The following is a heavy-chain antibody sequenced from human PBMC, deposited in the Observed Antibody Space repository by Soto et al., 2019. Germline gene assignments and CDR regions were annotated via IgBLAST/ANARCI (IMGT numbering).Heavy chain of an antibody. CDR3: ARGRGSSGRYYYYYYGMDV. CDR2: INHSGRT. V-gene: IGHV4-34*01. Sequence: PSETLSLTCAVYGGSFSGYYWSWIRQPPGKGLEWIGDINHSGRTNYNPSLKSRVTISVDTSKNQFSLKLSSVTAADTAVYYCARGRGSSGRYYYYYYGMDVWGQGTTVTVSS. CDR1: GGSFSGYY. J-gene: IGHJ6*02. D-gene: IGHD3-16*01.